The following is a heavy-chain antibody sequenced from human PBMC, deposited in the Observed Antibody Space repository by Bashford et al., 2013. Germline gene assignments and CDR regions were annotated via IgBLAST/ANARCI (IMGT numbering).Heavy chain of an antibody. Sequence: VRQAPGKGLEWVSAISGSGGSTYYADSVKGRFTISRDNSKNTLYLQMNSLRAEDTAVYYCAKVVGGDPRTPHGKYYYGMDVWGQGTTVTVSS. V-gene: IGHV3-23*01. CDR2: ISGSGGST. J-gene: IGHJ6*02. D-gene: IGHD3-10*01. CDR3: AKVVGGDPRTPHGKYYYGMDV.